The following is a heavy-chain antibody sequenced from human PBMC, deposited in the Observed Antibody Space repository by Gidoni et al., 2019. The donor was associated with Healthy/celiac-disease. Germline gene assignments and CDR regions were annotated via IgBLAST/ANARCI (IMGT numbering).Heavy chain of an antibody. Sequence: QVQLVASGGGVVQPGRSLRLSCAASGFTSSSHGRHWVRQAPGKGLEWVAVIWYDGSNKYYADSVKGRFTISRDNSKNTLYLQMNSLRAEDTAVYYCARTYYDILTGYYPYGMDVWGQGTTVTVSS. D-gene: IGHD3-9*01. V-gene: IGHV3-33*01. CDR3: ARTYYDILTGYYPYGMDV. J-gene: IGHJ6*02. CDR2: IWYDGSNK. CDR1: GFTSSSHG.